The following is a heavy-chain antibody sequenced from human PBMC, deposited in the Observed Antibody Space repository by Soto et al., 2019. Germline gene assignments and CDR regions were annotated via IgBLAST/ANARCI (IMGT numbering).Heavy chain of an antibody. CDR3: SRLGVMVRGISSRFAP. Sequence: QVQLQESGPGLVKPSETLSLTCTVSGDSISSYYWSWIRQPPGKGLEWIGCIYYIGNTNYNPSLKSRVTKSGPTSQNQFSLKLTSVTADHTAVYYCSRLGVMVRGISSRFAPWGQGTLVTVFS. CDR2: IYYIGNT. J-gene: IGHJ5*02. D-gene: IGHD3-10*01. CDR1: GDSISSYY. V-gene: IGHV4-59*01.